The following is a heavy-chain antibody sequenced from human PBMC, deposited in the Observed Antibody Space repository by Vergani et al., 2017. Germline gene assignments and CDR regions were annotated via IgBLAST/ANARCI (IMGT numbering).Heavy chain of an antibody. CDR1: GYSINLGYY. J-gene: IGHJ4*02. V-gene: IGHV4-38-2*01. CDR2: IYQTGET. CDR3: ARRVYYVSGSYYE. D-gene: IGHD3-10*01. Sequence: QVQMKVSGPGQVKPSETLSLMCAVSGYSINLGYYWGFIRQSPEKGLEWIGSIYQTGETFYNPSLKSRVTISVDTSKNQFSLKLTSVTASDTAVYYCARRVYYVSGSYYEWGQGTLVIVFS.